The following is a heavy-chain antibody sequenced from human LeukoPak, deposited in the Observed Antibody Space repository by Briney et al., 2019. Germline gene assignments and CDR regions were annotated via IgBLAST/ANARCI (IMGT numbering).Heavy chain of an antibody. Sequence: SETLSLTCTVSGGSISSFYWSWIRQPPGKGLEWIGYIYYSGSTNYNPSLKSRVTISVDTSKNQFSLRLNSVTAADTAVYYCERLSSGSSSWYDIDYWGQGTLVTVSS. V-gene: IGHV4-59*08. CDR2: IYYSGST. CDR3: ERLSSGSSSWYDIDY. J-gene: IGHJ4*02. D-gene: IGHD6-13*01. CDR1: GGSISSFY.